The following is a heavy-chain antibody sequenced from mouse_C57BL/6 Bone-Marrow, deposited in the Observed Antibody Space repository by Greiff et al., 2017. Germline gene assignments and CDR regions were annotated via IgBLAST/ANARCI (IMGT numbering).Heavy chain of an antibody. Sequence: QVQLKESGPELVKPGASVKISCKASGYAFSSSWMNWVKQRPGKGLEWIGRIYPGDGDTNYNGKFKGKATLTADKSSSTAYMQLSSLTSEDSAVYFCAVYYGNSPFAYWGQGTLVTVSA. CDR3: AVYYGNSPFAY. D-gene: IGHD2-1*01. J-gene: IGHJ3*01. CDR1: GYAFSSSW. CDR2: IYPGDGDT. V-gene: IGHV1-82*01.